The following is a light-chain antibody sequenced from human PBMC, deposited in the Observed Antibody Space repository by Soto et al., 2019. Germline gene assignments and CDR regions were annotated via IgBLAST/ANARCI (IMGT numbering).Light chain of an antibody. CDR3: QQYDNLPLT. CDR2: DAS. V-gene: IGKV1-33*01. CDR1: QDISNY. Sequence: DIQMTQSPSSLSASVGARVTITCQAIQDISNYLNWYQQKPGKAPKLLIYDASNLETGVPSRFSGSVSGTDFTFTIRRLQPEDIATYYCQQYDNLPLTLGGGTKVEIK. J-gene: IGKJ4*01.